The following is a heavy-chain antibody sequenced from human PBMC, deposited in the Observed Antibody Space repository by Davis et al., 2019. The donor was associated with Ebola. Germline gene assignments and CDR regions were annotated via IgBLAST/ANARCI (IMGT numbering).Heavy chain of an antibody. J-gene: IGHJ4*02. CDR1: GGTFSTYA. CDR2: IIPFLGIP. CDR3: ARGLARDGYTGQGY. V-gene: IGHV1-69*10. D-gene: IGHD5-24*01. Sequence: SVKVSCKASGGTFSTYAISWVRQAPGQGLEWMGGIIPFLGIPNYAQKFQGRVTITADTSTSTAYMELSSLRSEDTAVYYCARGLARDGYTGQGYWGQGTLVTVSS.